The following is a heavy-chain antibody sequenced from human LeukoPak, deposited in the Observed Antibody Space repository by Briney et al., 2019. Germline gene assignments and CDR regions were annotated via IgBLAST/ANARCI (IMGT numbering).Heavy chain of an antibody. V-gene: IGHV1-69*13. Sequence: ASVKVSCKASGGTFSSYAISWVRQAPGQGLEWMGGIIPIFGTANYAQKFQGRVTITADESTSTAYMELSSLRSEDTAVYYCARTVVNRVGASISPFDYWGQGTLVTVSS. J-gene: IGHJ4*02. CDR2: IIPIFGTA. CDR1: GGTFSSYA. CDR3: ARTVVNRVGASISPFDY. D-gene: IGHD1-26*01.